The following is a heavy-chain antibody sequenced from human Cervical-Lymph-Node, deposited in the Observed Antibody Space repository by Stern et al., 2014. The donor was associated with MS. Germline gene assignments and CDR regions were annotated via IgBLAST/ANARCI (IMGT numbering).Heavy chain of an antibody. CDR3: ARVRFYGSGIYYALGDGMDV. CDR2: MNPNSGNK. V-gene: IGHV1-8*01. CDR1: GYTFTNYN. J-gene: IGHJ6*02. D-gene: IGHD3-10*01. Sequence: VQLVESGAEVKKPGASVKVSCKASGYTFTNYNIDWVRQATGKGLEWMGGMNPNSGNKGYAQRFQGRVTMTRDTSTSTAYMELSSLKAEDTAVYYCARVRFYGSGIYYALGDGMDVWGQGTTVTVSS.